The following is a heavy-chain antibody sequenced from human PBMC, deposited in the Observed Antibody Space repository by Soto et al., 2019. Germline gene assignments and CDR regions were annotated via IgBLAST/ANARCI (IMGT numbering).Heavy chain of an antibody. CDR2: IFNSGTT. J-gene: IGHJ4*02. CDR1: GASTVSHYH. D-gene: IGHD1-26*01. V-gene: IGHV4-31*02. CDR3: AFALGPTTGLDY. Sequence: QVQLQESGPGLVKPSQTLSLTCSVSGASTVSHYHWTWIRQPPGKGLEWMGYIFNSGTTFYNPSLPSRPSTSMDTSGNPFSLALRSVTAADTAVSYSAFALGPTTGLDYWGQGTLVTVSS.